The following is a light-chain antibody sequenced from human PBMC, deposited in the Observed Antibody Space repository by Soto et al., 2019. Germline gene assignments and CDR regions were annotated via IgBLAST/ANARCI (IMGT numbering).Light chain of an antibody. J-gene: IGKJ1*01. V-gene: IGKV1-5*01. CDR2: DAS. CDR3: QQYENYWT. Sequence: DIQMTQSPSTLSATAGDIVTINFRASQSISSWLAWYQHKPGKAPKLLIYDASNLDSGVPSRFSGSGSGTEFSLTISNLQPDDCATYYCQQYENYWTFGQGTKVDI. CDR1: QSISSW.